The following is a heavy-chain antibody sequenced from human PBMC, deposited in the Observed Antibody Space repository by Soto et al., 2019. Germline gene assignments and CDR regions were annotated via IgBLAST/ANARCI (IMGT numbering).Heavy chain of an antibody. D-gene: IGHD3-10*01. J-gene: IGHJ6*02. Sequence: PGESLKISCKGSGYSFTSYWISWVRQMPGKGLEWMGRIDPSDSYTNYSPSFQGHVTISADKSISTAYLQWSSLKASDTAMYYCARLSTMVRGVIITPRYGMDVWGQGTTVTVSS. CDR1: GYSFTSYW. V-gene: IGHV5-10-1*01. CDR2: IDPSDSYT. CDR3: ARLSTMVRGVIITPRYGMDV.